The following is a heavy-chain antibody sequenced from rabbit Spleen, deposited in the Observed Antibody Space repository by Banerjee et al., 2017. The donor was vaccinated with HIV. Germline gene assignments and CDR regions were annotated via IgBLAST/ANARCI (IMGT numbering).Heavy chain of an antibody. V-gene: IGHV1S40*01. Sequence: QSLEESGGDLVKPGASLTLTCTASGFTLSRYWICWVRQAPGKGLEWIACIDGASIKTHYASWAKGRFTISKTSSTTVTLQMTSLTAADTATYFSARCSFGIDDYGDFNMWGQGTLVTVS. CDR1: GFTLSRYW. J-gene: IGHJ4*01. D-gene: IGHD2-1*01. CDR3: ARCSFGIDDYGDFNM. CDR2: IDGASIKT.